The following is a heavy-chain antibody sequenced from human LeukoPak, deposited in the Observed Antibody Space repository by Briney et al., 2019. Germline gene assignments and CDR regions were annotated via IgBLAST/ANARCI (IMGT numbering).Heavy chain of an antibody. CDR1: GFTFSGYA. J-gene: IGHJ4*02. D-gene: IGHD2-15*01. CDR2: ISSSGGTI. CDR3: ARSASYSYYFDY. V-gene: IGHV3-48*02. Sequence: PGGSLRLSCAASGFTFSGYAMIWVRQAPGKGLEWVSYISSSGGTIYYADSVKGRFTISRDNAENSLFLQMNSLRDEDTAVCYCARSASYSYYFDYWGQGTLVTVSS.